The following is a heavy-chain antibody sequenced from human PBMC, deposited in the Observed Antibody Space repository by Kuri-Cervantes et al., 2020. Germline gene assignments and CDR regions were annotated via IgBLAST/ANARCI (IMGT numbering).Heavy chain of an antibody. J-gene: IGHJ4*02. CDR2: TRNKANSYTT. CDR3: ARGVRVGATGWDFDY. D-gene: IGHD1-26*01. V-gene: IGHV3-72*01. Sequence: GGSLRLSCAASGLTFSNAWMSWVRQAPGKGLEWVGRTRNKANSYTTEYAASVKGRFTISRDDSRNSLCLQMNSLKTEDTAVYYCARGVRVGATGWDFDYWDQGTLVTVSS. CDR1: GLTFSNAW.